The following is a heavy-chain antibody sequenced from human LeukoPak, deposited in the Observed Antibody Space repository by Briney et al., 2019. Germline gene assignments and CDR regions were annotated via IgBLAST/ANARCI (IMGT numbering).Heavy chain of an antibody. CDR2: IYTSGST. Sequence: SETLSLTCTVSGGFISSYYWSWIRQPAGKGLEWVGRIYTSGSTNYNPSLKSRVTMSVDTSKNQFSLKLSSVTAADTAVYYCARGGIVATMDFDYWGQGTLVTVSS. CDR3: ARGGIVATMDFDY. J-gene: IGHJ4*02. D-gene: IGHD5-12*01. V-gene: IGHV4-4*07. CDR1: GGFISSYY.